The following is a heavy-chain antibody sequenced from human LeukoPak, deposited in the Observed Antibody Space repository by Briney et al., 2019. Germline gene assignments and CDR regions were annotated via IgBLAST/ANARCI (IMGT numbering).Heavy chain of an antibody. CDR1: GGSISSSSYY. V-gene: IGHV4-39*01. J-gene: IGHJ5*02. Sequence: SETLSLTCTVSGGSISSSSYYWGWIRQPPGKGLEWIGSIYYSGSTYYNPSLKSRVTISVDTSKNQFALKLSSVTAADTAVYYCARLLGSHINYFDPWGQGTLVTVSS. CDR2: IYYSGST. D-gene: IGHD2-21*01. CDR3: ARLLGSHINYFDP.